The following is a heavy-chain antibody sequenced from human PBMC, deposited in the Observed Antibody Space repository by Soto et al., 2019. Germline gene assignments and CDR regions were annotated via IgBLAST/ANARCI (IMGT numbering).Heavy chain of an antibody. D-gene: IGHD3-22*01. CDR1: GFTFSSYA. V-gene: IGHV3-23*01. CDR3: AKGSSSGWAYYYYGMDV. CDR2: ISGSVVRT. J-gene: IGHJ6*02. Sequence: GSLRLSCAASGFTFSSYAMSWVRQAPGKGLEWVSAISGSVVRTYYADSVKGRFTISRDNSKNTLYLQMNSLRAEDTAVYYCAKGSSSGWAYYYYGMDVWGQGTTVTSP.